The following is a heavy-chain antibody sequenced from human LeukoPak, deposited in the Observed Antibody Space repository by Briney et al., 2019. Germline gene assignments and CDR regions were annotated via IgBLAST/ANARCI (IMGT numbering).Heavy chain of an antibody. Sequence: GGSLRLSCTASGFSFSSNYTSWVRDAPEKGLEWVSDIYNTGATYYSDSVKGRCTIYRDNSKNTVDLQMNSLRPEDTAVYYCVGSLWGYQFDYWGQGALVTVSS. D-gene: IGHD3-16*01. V-gene: IGHV3-66*02. CDR1: GFSFSSNY. CDR3: VGSLWGYQFDY. CDR2: IYNTGAT. J-gene: IGHJ4*02.